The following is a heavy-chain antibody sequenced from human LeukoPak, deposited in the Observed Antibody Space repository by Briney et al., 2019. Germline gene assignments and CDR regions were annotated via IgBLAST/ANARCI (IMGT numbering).Heavy chain of an antibody. V-gene: IGHV1-24*01. D-gene: IGHD4-17*01. CDR1: GYTLTESS. CDR2: FDPEDGET. CDR3: ATLHGDYEYSFDP. J-gene: IGHJ5*01. Sequence: ASVKVSCEVSGYTLTESSMHWVRQAPGKGLEWMGGFDPEDGETTYAQKFQGRVTMTEDTSTDTAYMELSSLRSEDTAVYYCATLHGDYEYSFDPWGQGVLVTVSS.